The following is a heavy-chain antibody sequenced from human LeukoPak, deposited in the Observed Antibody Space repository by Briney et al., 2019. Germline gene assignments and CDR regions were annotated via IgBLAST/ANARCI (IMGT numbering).Heavy chain of an antibody. V-gene: IGHV3-30*02. CDR3: AKDRLPAAYYYYMDV. CDR1: GFTFSSYG. J-gene: IGHJ6*03. D-gene: IGHD2-2*01. CDR2: IRYDGSNK. Sequence: GGSLRLSCAASGFTFSSYGMHWVRQAPGKGLEWVAFIRYDGSNKYYADSVKGRFPISRDNSKNTLYLQMNSLRAEDTAVYYCAKDRLPAAYYYYMDVWGKGTTVTVS.